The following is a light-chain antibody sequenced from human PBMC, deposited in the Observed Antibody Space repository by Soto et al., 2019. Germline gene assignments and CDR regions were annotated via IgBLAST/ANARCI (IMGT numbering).Light chain of an antibody. Sequence: DIQMTQSPSSLSASVGDRVTITCRASQSISRYLNWYQQKPGKAPKLRIYAASSLQSGLPSSFSGSGSGTDFTLTISSLQPEDFATYYSKQSYSTPPYTFGQGTKLEIK. CDR3: KQSYSTPPYT. CDR2: AAS. J-gene: IGKJ2*01. CDR1: QSISRY. V-gene: IGKV1-39*01.